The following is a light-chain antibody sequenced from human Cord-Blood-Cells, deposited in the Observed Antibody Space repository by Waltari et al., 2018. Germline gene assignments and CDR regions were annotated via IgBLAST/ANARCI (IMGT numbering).Light chain of an antibody. CDR2: WAA. V-gene: IGKV4-1*01. CDR3: QQYYSTPYT. Sequence: DIVMTQSPDSLAVSLGERATINCKSSQSVLYSSNNKNFLAWSQQKPGQPPKLLIYWAATRESGGPDRFSGSGSGTDVTLTISSLQAEDVAVYYCQQYYSTPYTFGQGTKLEIK. CDR1: QSVLYSSNNKNF. J-gene: IGKJ2*01.